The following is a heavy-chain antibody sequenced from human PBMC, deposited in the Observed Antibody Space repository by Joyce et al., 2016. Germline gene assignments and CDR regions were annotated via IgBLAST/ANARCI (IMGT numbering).Heavy chain of an antibody. J-gene: IGHJ4*02. V-gene: IGHV3-30*18. CDR1: GFTFSSYS. Sequence: QVQLVEAGGGVVQPGKSLRLSCTVSGFTFSSYSMHWVRQVPGKGLEWVAVISFDGNKKYYSDSVRGRFTISRDNSMNTLYLQMNSLGAEDTAVYYCAKDFRYYLGSRSYSPDYWGQGTLVTVSS. D-gene: IGHD3-10*01. CDR2: ISFDGNKK. CDR3: AKDFRYYLGSRSYSPDY.